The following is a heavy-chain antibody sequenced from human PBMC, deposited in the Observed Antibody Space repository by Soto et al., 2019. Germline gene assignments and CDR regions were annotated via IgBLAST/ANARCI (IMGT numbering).Heavy chain of an antibody. CDR1: GGSISSYY. V-gene: IGHV4-59*01. Sequence: SETLSLTCTVSGGSISSYYWSWIRQPPGKGLEWIGYIYYSGNTNYNPSLKSRVTISVDTSKNQFSLKLSSVTASDTAVYYCGRGEVDRYNWNYGIDYWGKGTLGTVSS. D-gene: IGHD1-7*01. J-gene: IGHJ4*02. CDR2: IYYSGNT. CDR3: GRGEVDRYNWNYGIDY.